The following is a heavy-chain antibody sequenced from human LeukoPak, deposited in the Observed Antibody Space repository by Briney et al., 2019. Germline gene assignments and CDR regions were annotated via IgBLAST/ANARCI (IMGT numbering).Heavy chain of an antibody. J-gene: IGHJ4*02. D-gene: IGHD6-6*01. CDR2: MNPNSGNT. CDR3: ARGSWGEIAGRKSFEF. CDR1: EYTFTSYD. V-gene: IGHV1-8*01. Sequence: GASVTVSCKASEYTFTSYDVNWVRQATGQGLEWMGWMNPNSGNTSYAQKFQGRVTMTRVTSISTAYMELNNLTSEDTAVYYCARGSWGEIAGRKSFEFWGQGSLVTVSS.